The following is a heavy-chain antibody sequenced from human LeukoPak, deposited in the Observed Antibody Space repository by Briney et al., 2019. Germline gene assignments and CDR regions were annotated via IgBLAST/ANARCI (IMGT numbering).Heavy chain of an antibody. CDR2: ISGSGGST. J-gene: IGHJ3*02. V-gene: IGHV3-23*01. CDR3: AKFFAVTTGFVDAFDI. D-gene: IGHD4-17*01. CDR1: GFTFSSYA. Sequence: GGSMRLSCAASGFTFSSYAMIWVRQAPGKGLEWVSAISGSGGSTYYADSVKGRFTISRDNSKNTLYLQMNSLRAEDTAVYYCAKFFAVTTGFVDAFDIWGQGTMVTVSS.